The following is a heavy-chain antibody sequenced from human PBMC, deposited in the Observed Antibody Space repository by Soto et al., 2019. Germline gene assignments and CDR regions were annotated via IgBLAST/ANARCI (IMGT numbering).Heavy chain of an antibody. CDR1: GFTFSIYA. Sequence: GGSLRLSCAASGFTFSIYAMNWVRQAPGKGLEWVSVIYSGGSTYYADSVKGRFTISRDNSKNSLYLQMNSLRAEDTAVYYCARDQDVITFGGVIVMYYGMDVWGQGTTVTVSS. CDR2: IYSGGST. V-gene: IGHV3-66*01. J-gene: IGHJ6*02. D-gene: IGHD3-16*02. CDR3: ARDQDVITFGGVIVMYYGMDV.